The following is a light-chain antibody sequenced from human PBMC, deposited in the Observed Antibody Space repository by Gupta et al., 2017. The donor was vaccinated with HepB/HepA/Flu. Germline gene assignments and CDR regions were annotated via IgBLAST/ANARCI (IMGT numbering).Light chain of an antibody. V-gene: IGKV1-39*01. CDR2: AAS. CDR3: QQSRNTPRT. Sequence: DIQMTQSPSSLSASVGDRITITCRASQNIDNFLNWYQHKPGRAPTVLISAASNLERGVPSRFSGSGSGTEFTLTIKRLQPEDSAVYSCQQSRNTPRTFGQGTKLEIK. CDR1: QNIDNF. J-gene: IGKJ2*02.